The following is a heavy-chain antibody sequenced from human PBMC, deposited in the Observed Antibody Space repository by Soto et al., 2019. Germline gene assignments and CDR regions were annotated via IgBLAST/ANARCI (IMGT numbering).Heavy chain of an antibody. Sequence: ASVKVSCKASGYTFTGYYMHWVRQAPGQGLEWMGWINPNSGGTNYAQKFQGWVTMTRDTSISTAYMELSRLRSDDTAVYYCARAGASLYNWFDPWGQGTLGTVS. CDR1: GYTFTGYY. J-gene: IGHJ5*02. V-gene: IGHV1-2*04. D-gene: IGHD3-10*01. CDR2: INPNSGGT. CDR3: ARAGASLYNWFDP.